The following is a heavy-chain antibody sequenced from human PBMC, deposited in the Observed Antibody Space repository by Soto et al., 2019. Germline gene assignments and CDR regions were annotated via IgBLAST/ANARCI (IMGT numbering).Heavy chain of an antibody. CDR3: KTETVDGTTGIDS. CDR2: ISVSDVFI. Sequence: PGGSLRLSCAASGFNVGAFAVNWVRQAPGKGLEWVAGISVSDVFIYYAESVRGRFSISRDASENILYLQMNSLRVDDTALYYCKTETVDGTTGIDSWGPGTLVTVSS. D-gene: IGHD1-1*01. V-gene: IGHV3-23*01. CDR1: GFNVGAFA. J-gene: IGHJ4*02.